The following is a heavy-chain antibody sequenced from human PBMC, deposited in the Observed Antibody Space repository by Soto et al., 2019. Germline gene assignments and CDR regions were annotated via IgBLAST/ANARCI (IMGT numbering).Heavy chain of an antibody. V-gene: IGHV4-28*03. CDR1: GYYISSSNW. CDR2: IYYSGST. J-gene: IGHJ3*02. CDR3: ARVWGGAFDI. Sequence: PSETLSLTCAVSGYYISSSNWWGWIRQPPGKGLEWIGYIYYSGSTNYNPSLKSRVTISVDTSKNQFSLKLSSVTAADTAVYYCARVWGGAFDIWGQGTMVTVSS. D-gene: IGHD3-10*01.